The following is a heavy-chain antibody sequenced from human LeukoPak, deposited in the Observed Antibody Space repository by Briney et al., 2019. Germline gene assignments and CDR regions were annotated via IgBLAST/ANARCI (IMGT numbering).Heavy chain of an antibody. J-gene: IGHJ4*02. CDR1: GGSFSGYY. Sequence: PSETLSLTCAVYGGSFSGYYWSWIRQPPGKGLEWIGEINHSGSTNYNPSLKSRVTISVDTSKNRFSLKLSSVTAADTAVYYCAIRLLWFGELYVRFWGQGTLVTVSS. CDR2: INHSGST. D-gene: IGHD3-10*01. CDR3: AIRLLWFGELYVRF. V-gene: IGHV4-34*01.